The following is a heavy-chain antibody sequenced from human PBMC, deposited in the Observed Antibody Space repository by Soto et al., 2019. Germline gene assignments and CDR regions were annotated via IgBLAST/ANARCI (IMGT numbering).Heavy chain of an antibody. J-gene: IGHJ4*02. CDR2: IKDGGST. CDR3: ARGQEGVVATH. V-gene: IGHV4-34*01. CDR1: GGSLSGYY. Sequence: QVQLQQWGAGLLKPSETLSLTCAVNGGSLSGYYWSWIRQPPGKGLEWIGEIKDGGSTNYSPSLKSRATISXXTSNNQFSLRLNSVTAADTAVYYCARGQEGVVATHWDQGTLVTVSS. D-gene: IGHD5-12*01.